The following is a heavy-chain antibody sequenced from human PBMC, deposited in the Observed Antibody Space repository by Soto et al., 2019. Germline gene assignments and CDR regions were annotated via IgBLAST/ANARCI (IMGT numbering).Heavy chain of an antibody. V-gene: IGHV1-69*06. D-gene: IGHD3-9*01. CDR3: AVTVTGSRSPLAH. CDR1: GGTFSSNA. CDR2: IIPIDASP. J-gene: IGHJ4*02. Sequence: QVQLVQSGAEVKKPGSSVKVSCKASGGTFSSNAISWVRQAPGQGLEWMGGIIPIDASPNYAHNFQGRVTVTADKATSTADLEFGLLKFADSAIYYCAVTVTGSRSPLAHWGRGTLVIVSS.